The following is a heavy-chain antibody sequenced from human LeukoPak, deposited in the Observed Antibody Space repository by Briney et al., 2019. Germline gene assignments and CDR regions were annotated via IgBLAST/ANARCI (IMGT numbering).Heavy chain of an antibody. CDR2: INHSGST. J-gene: IGHJ4*02. Sequence: SETLSLTCAVYGGSFSGYYWSWIRQPPGKGLEWIGEINHSGSTNYNPSLKSRVTISVDTSKNQFSLKLSSVTAADTAVYYCARARGYSYGYFIGLGPTTQLDYWGQGTLVTVSS. D-gene: IGHD5-18*01. V-gene: IGHV4-34*01. CDR1: GGSFSGYY. CDR3: ARARGYSYGYFIGLGPTTQLDY.